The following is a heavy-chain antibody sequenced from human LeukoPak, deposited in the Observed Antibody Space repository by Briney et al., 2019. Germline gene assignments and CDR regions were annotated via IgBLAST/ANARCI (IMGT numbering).Heavy chain of an antibody. V-gene: IGHV4-39*01. CDR2: IYYSGST. CDR1: GGSISSSSYY. D-gene: IGHD5-12*01. Sequence: SETLSPTCTVSGGSISSSSYYWGWIRQPPGKGLEWIGSIYYSGSTYYNPSLKSRVTISVDTSKNQFSLKLSSVTAADTAVYYCARLGDGYNGYWGQGTLVTVSS. J-gene: IGHJ4*02. CDR3: ARLGDGYNGY.